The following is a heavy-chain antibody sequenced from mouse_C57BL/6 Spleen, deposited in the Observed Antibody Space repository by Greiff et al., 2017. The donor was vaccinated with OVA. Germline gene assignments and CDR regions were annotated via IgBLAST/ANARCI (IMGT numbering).Heavy chain of an antibody. Sequence: VQLQQSGPELVKPGASVKISCKASGYSFTDYNMNWVKQSHGKSLEWIGALNPNYGTNRYNQKFKGKATLTVDQSSSTAYMQLNSLTSEDSAVYYCARSHYYGSSYGWYFDVWGTGTTVTVSS. D-gene: IGHD1-1*01. CDR3: ARSHYYGSSYGWYFDV. V-gene: IGHV1-39*01. CDR2: LNPNYGTN. CDR1: GYSFTDYN. J-gene: IGHJ1*03.